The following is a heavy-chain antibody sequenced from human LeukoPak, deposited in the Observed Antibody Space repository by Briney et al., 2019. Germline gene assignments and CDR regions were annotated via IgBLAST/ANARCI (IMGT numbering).Heavy chain of an antibody. CDR3: ARVLPWYMDV. D-gene: IGHD2-15*01. Sequence: SVKVSCKASGGTFSSYAIIWVRQAPGQGLEWMGGIIPIFGTANYAQKFQGRVTITADESTSTAYMELSSLRSEDTAVYYCARVLPWYMDVWGKGTTVTVSS. CDR2: IIPIFGTA. J-gene: IGHJ6*03. CDR1: GGTFSSYA. V-gene: IGHV1-69*01.